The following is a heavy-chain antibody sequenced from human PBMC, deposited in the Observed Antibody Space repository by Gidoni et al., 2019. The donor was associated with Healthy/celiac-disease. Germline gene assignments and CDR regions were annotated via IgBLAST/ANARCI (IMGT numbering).Heavy chain of an antibody. CDR3: TTDNYGSGSYYNSYYYYYMDV. CDR2: IKSKTDGGTT. Sequence: EVQLVESGGGLVKPGGSISLSCAACGSTFSNAWMNWVRQAPGKGMGWVGRIKSKTDGGTTDYAAPVKGRFTISRDDSKNTLYLQMNSLKTEDTAVYYCTTDNYGSGSYYNSYYYYYMDVWGKGTTVTVSS. D-gene: IGHD3-10*01. J-gene: IGHJ6*03. V-gene: IGHV3-15*07. CDR1: GSTFSNAW.